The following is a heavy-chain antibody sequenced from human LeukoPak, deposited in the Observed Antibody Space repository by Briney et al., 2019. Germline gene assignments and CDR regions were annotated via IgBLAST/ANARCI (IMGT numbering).Heavy chain of an antibody. CDR1: GYTFTSYG. CDR3: ARDELLGYGMDV. D-gene: IGHD2-21*02. V-gene: IGHV1-18*01. J-gene: IGHJ6*02. CDR2: ISAYNGNT. Sequence: ASVKFSCKATGYTFTSYGIRWVRQAPGQGLEWMGWISAYNGNTNYAQKLQGRVTMTTDTSTSTAYMELRSLRSDDTAVYYCARDELLGYGMDVWGQGTTVTVSS.